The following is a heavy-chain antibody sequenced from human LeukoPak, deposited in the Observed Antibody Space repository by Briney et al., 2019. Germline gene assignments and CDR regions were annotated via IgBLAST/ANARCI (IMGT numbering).Heavy chain of an antibody. CDR3: AKERQMGCSSSWPDPFDY. Sequence: GGSLRLSCAASGFTFSSYAMSWVRQAPGKGLEWVSAISGSGGSTYYADSVKGRFTISRDNSKNTLYLQMNSLRAEDTAVYYCAKERQMGCSSSWPDPFDYWGQGTLVTVSS. CDR2: ISGSGGST. V-gene: IGHV3-23*01. J-gene: IGHJ4*02. D-gene: IGHD6-13*01. CDR1: GFTFSSYA.